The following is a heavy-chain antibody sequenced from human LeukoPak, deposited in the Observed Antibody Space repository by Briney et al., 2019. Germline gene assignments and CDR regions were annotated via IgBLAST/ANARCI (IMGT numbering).Heavy chain of an antibody. Sequence: PGGSLRSSGAAPGSTLTTMAMSGARKAQGKGRGGSPPLVGRVGGTYYAASVKGRFTISRDNSKNTLYLQMNSLRAEDTAVYYCAKERYCSGGSCYFVRGRDFDYWGQGTLVTVSS. CDR1: GSTLTTMA. D-gene: IGHD2-15*01. V-gene: IGHV3-23*01. CDR2: LVGRVGGT. CDR3: AKERYCSGGSCYFVRGRDFDY. J-gene: IGHJ4*02.